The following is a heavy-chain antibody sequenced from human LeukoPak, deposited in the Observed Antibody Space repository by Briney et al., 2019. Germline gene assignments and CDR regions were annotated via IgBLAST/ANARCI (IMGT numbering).Heavy chain of an antibody. CDR3: SRGEFEAFDM. D-gene: IGHD3-16*01. V-gene: IGHV3-21*01. CDR2: INSNSNYM. J-gene: IGHJ3*02. CDR1: GFIFSYYS. Sequence: GGSLRLSCAASGFIFSYYSMNWVRQAPGKGLEWVSSINSNSNYMSYADSVKGRFTISRDNAKNSLYLQMTSLRAEDTAAYYWSRGEFEAFDMVGQGTMVTVSS.